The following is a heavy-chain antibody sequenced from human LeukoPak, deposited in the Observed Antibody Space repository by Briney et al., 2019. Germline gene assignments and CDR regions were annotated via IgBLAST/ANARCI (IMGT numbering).Heavy chain of an antibody. CDR2: INAGNGNT. V-gene: IGHV1-3*03. J-gene: IGHJ4*02. CDR3: ARDLTFGDPLSFDY. CDR1: GYTFTSYA. Sequence: GASVKVSCKASGYTFTSYAMHWVRQAPGQRLEWMGWINAGNGNTKYSQEFQGRVTITRDTSASTAYMELSSLRSEDTAVYYCARDLTFGDPLSFDYWGQGTLVTVSS. D-gene: IGHD3-16*01.